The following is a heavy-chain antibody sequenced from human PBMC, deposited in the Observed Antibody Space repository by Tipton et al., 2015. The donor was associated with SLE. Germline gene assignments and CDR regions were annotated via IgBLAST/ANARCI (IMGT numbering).Heavy chain of an antibody. D-gene: IGHD3-10*01. CDR2: IPHHEKNQ. V-gene: IGHV3-30*12. CDR1: GFSFRRNG. CDR3: AKRAWYTSGTYYWYYFDN. Sequence: SLRLSCAASGFSFRRNGMHWVRQAPGKGLEWVAFIPHHEKNQYYADSVKGRFTISRDSYKNILYLQMNSLRAEDTAIYYCAKRAWYTSGTYYWYYFDNWGLGTLVTVSS. J-gene: IGHJ4*02.